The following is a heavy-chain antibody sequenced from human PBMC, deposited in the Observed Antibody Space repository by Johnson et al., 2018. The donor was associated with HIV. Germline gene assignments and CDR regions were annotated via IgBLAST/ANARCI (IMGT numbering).Heavy chain of an antibody. J-gene: IGHJ3*02. Sequence: VQLVESGGGLVQPGRSLRLSCAASGFTFSDYYMTWIRQAPGKGLEWVSAIGTAGDTYYPGSVKGRFTISRENAKNSLYLQVNSLSAGDTALYYCARGSYDGDAFDIWGQGTVVTVSS. CDR3: ARGSYDGDAFDI. D-gene: IGHD1-26*01. CDR2: IGTAGDT. CDR1: GFTFSDYY. V-gene: IGHV3-13*01.